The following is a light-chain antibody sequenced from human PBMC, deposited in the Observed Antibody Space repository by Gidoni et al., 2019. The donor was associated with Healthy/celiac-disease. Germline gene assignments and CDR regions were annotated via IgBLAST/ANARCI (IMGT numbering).Light chain of an antibody. CDR1: QSISSR. CDR2: KAS. Sequence: DIQTPPPPSPQSASVGDRVTITCRPSQSISSRLAWYQQKSGEAPKLLIYKASSLESGVPSRFSSSRSGTKFTLTISSLQPDDFATYYCRQYNSYSPTAFGQGTKVEIK. V-gene: IGKV1-5*03. CDR3: RQYNSYSPTA. J-gene: IGKJ1*01.